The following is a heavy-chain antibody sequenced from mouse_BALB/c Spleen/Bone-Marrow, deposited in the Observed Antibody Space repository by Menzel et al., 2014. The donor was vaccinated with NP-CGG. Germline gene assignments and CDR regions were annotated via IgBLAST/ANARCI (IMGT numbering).Heavy chain of an antibody. V-gene: IGHV5-17*02. D-gene: IGHD6-1*01. J-gene: IGHJ4*01. CDR3: ARVCVYAMER. Sequence: VQAVESAEGLAQPGGSQKLSCAAAGITFSSFGLHWVRQAPEKGLEWVAYISSGSSTIYYADTVKGRFTISRDNPKNTLLLKMTRLKSEDTARYCCARVCVYAMERRGQGSSLTASS. CDR1: GITFSSFG. CDR2: ISSGSSTI.